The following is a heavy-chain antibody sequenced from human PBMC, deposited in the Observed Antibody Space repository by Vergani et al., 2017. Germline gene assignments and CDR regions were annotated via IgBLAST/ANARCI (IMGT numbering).Heavy chain of an antibody. V-gene: IGHV3-23*01. CDR1: GFTFSSYA. CDR2: ISGSGGST. J-gene: IGHJ4*02. D-gene: IGHD2-2*01. Sequence: EVQLLESGGGLVQPGGSLRLSCAASGFTFSSYAMSWDRQAPGKGLEWVSAISGSGGSTYYADSVKGRFTSSRDNAKNTLYLQMNSLRAEDTAVYYCAKDHEYIVVVPAAIAFDYWGQGTLVTVSS. CDR3: AKDHEYIVVVPAAIAFDY.